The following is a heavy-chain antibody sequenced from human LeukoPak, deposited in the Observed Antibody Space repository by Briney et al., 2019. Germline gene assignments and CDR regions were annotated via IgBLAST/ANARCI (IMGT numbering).Heavy chain of an antibody. D-gene: IGHD3-22*01. V-gene: IGHV4-30-2*01. CDR3: ARARGPGSGYDP. CDR2: IYHSGST. CDR1: GGSISSGGYS. Sequence: PSETLPLTCAVSGGSISSGGYSWSWIRQPPGKGLEWIGYIYHSGSTYYNPSLKSRVTISVDRSKNQFSLKLSSVTAADTAVYYCARARGPGSGYDPWGQGTLVTVSS. J-gene: IGHJ5*02.